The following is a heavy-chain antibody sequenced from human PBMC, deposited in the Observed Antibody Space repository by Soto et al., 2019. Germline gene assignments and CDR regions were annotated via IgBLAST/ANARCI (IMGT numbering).Heavy chain of an antibody. D-gene: IGHD5-12*01. J-gene: IGHJ4*02. CDR1: GFTFSRYW. CDR3: ARPRDGYNPSFDY. Sequence: GGSLRLSCAASGFTFSRYWMSWVRQAPGKGLEWVANIKQDGSENYYVDSVKGRFTISRDNAKNSLFLQMNSLRAEDTAVYYCARPRDGYNPSFDYWGQGTLVTVSS. CDR2: IKQDGSEN. V-gene: IGHV3-7*01.